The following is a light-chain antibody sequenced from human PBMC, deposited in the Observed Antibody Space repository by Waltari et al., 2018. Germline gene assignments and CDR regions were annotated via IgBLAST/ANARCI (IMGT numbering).Light chain of an antibody. V-gene: IGKV3-20*01. Sequence: EIVFTQSPGTLSLSPGERATLSCRASQGVGKYLAWYQQRPGQVPMLLLYHASIRATGIPDRFSGSGFGTDFSLTISRLEPEDFAVYYCQKYDFLPATFGQGTTVEIK. CDR1: QGVGKY. J-gene: IGKJ1*01. CDR2: HAS. CDR3: QKYDFLPAT.